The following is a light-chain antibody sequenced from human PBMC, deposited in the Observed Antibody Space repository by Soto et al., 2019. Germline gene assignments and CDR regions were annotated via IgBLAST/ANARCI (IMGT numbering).Light chain of an antibody. CDR2: EVN. Sequence: QSVLTQPPSASGSPGQSVAISCTGTSSDVGGYNYVSWYQQHPDKAPKLMIYEVNKRPSWVPDRFSGSKSGNTASLTVSGLQAEDEADYYCSSYAGSSNVFGTGTKLTVL. CDR3: SSYAGSSNV. CDR1: SSDVGGYNY. V-gene: IGLV2-8*01. J-gene: IGLJ1*01.